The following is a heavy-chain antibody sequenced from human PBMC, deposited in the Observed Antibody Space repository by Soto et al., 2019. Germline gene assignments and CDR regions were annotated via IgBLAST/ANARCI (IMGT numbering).Heavy chain of an antibody. CDR1: GFSLSAGVVG. D-gene: IGHD5-18*01. Sequence: QITLKESGPALVKPTQTLTLTCTFSGFSLSAGVVGVGWIRQPPGKALEWLALIYSDGDKLYSPSLKSRLTITKDPSKSQVVLTMTNVDPLDTATYFCAHRAGGYSYTIFDYWGQGTLVTVAS. CDR3: AHRAGGYSYTIFDY. V-gene: IGHV2-5*02. CDR2: IYSDGDK. J-gene: IGHJ4*02.